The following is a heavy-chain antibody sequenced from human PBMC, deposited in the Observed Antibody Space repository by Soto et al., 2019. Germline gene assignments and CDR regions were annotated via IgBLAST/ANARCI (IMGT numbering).Heavy chain of an antibody. V-gene: IGHV1-2*04. D-gene: IGHD3-3*01. CDR3: ARFGYDFWSGRTRQNYYGMDV. CDR2: INPNSGGT. CDR1: GYTFTGYY. J-gene: IGHJ6*02. Sequence: ASVKVSCKASGYTFTGYYMHWVRQAPGQGLEWMGWINPNSGGTNYAQKFQGWVTMTRDTSISTAYMELSRLRSDDTAVYYCARFGYDFWSGRTRQNYYGMDVWGQGTTVTV.